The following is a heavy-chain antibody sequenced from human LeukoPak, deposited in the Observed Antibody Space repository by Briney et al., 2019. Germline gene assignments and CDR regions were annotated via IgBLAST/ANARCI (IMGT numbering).Heavy chain of an antibody. J-gene: IGHJ4*02. D-gene: IGHD3-3*02. CDR2: ISTSSSYI. Sequence: GGSLRLSCAASGFTFSHYSRTWVRQAPGKGLEWVSSISTSSSYIYYADSGKGRFTVSRNNAKNSLYLQMDSLRAEDTAVYYCAREAFRDSNPSYWGQGTLVTVSS. CDR1: GFTFSHYS. V-gene: IGHV3-21*01. CDR3: AREAFRDSNPSY.